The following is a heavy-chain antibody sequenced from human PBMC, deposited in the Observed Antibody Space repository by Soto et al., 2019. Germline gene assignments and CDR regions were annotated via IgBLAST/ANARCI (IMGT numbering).Heavy chain of an antibody. V-gene: IGHV3-33*01. CDR3: ARDRWIQLWLRPGDAFDI. D-gene: IGHD5-18*01. CDR1: GFTFSSYG. J-gene: IGHJ3*02. Sequence: GGSLRLSCAASGFTFSSYGMHWVRQAPGKGLEWVAVIWYDGSNKYYADSVKGRFTISRDNSKNTLYLQMNSLRAEDTAVYYCARDRWIQLWLRPGDAFDIWGQGTMVTVSS. CDR2: IWYDGSNK.